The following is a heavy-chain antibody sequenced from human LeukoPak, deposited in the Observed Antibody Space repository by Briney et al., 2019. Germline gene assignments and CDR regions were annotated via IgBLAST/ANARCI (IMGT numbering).Heavy chain of an antibody. CDR3: ARDRGPSYDSGIYFQYYFHF. J-gene: IGHJ4*02. Sequence: ASVTVTCKASGYTFSVYYIHWMRQVPAQGLEWLGGINPASGDTEYGQKFQGGVSMTRDTSIATAYMELTGLAPGDTAVYYCARDRGPSYDSGIYFQYYFHFWGQGTPVTVSS. V-gene: IGHV1-2*02. D-gene: IGHD3-10*01. CDR2: INPASGDT. CDR1: GYTFSVYY.